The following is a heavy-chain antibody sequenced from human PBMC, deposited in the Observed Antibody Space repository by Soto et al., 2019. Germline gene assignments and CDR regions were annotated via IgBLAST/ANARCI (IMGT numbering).Heavy chain of an antibody. CDR1: GGTFSSYA. V-gene: IGHV1-69*13. CDR3: ARANFDWLLSKPYYYYYYGMDV. J-gene: IGHJ6*02. D-gene: IGHD3-9*01. Sequence: SVKVSCKASGGTFSSYAISWVRQAPGQGLEWMGGIIPIFGTANYAQKFQGRVTITADESTSTAYMELSSLRSEDTAVYYCARANFDWLLSKPYYYYYYGMDVWGQGTTVTVAS. CDR2: IIPIFGTA.